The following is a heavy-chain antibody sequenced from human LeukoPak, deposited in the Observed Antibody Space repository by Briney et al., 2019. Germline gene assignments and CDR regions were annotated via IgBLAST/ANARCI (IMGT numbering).Heavy chain of an antibody. V-gene: IGHV3-43*02. D-gene: IGHD6-13*01. CDR1: GFTFSHYS. CDR3: ATPPRGNSRWLFDY. CDR2: VTGDGLNT. Sequence: TGGSLRLFCAASGFTFSHYSMNWVRQAPGRGLEWVSLVTGDGLNTFYADSVKGRFTISRDNSKNSLYLQMNSLRTEDTALYYCATPPRGNSRWLFDYWGQGTQATVSS. J-gene: IGHJ4*02.